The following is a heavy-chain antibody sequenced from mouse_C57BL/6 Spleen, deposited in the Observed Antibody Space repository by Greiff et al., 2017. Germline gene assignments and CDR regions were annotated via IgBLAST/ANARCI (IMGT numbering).Heavy chain of an antibody. D-gene: IGHD2-12*01. CDR3: ARLRGGY. V-gene: IGHV3-6*01. CDR2: ISYDGSN. CDR1: DYSITSGYY. Sequence: VQLKESGPGLVKPSQSLSLTCSVTDYSITSGYYWNWIRQFPGNKLEWMGYISYDGSNNYNPSLKNRISITRDTSKNQFFLKLNSVTTEDTATYYCARLRGGYWGQGTLVTVSA. J-gene: IGHJ3*01.